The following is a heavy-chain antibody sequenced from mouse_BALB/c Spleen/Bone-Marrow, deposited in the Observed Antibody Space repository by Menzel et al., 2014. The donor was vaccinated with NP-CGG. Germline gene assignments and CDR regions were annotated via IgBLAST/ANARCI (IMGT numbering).Heavy chain of an antibody. V-gene: IGHV5-6*01. CDR1: GFTFSSYG. D-gene: IGHD2-4*01. CDR2: ISSGGSYT. CDR3: ARDTMITYCYAMDY. Sequence: EVMLVESGGDLVKPGGSLKLSCAASGFTFSSYGMSWVRQTPDKRLEWVATISSGGSYTYYPDSVKGRFTISRDNAKNTLYLQMSSLKSEDTAMYYCARDTMITYCYAMDYWGQGTSVTVSS. J-gene: IGHJ4*01.